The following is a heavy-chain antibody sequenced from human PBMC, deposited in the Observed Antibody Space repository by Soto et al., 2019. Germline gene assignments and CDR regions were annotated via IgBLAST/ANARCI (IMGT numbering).Heavy chain of an antibody. CDR3: ARGEGWFRGVWNYYYYYGMDV. Sequence: PSETLSLTCTVSGGSISSHYWSWIRQPPGKGLEWIGYIYYSGSTNYNPSLKSRVTISVDTSKNKFSLKLSSVTAADTAVYYCARGEGWFRGVWNYYYYYGMDVWGQGTTVTVSS. V-gene: IGHV4-59*11. J-gene: IGHJ6*02. D-gene: IGHD6-19*01. CDR2: IYYSGST. CDR1: GGSISSHY.